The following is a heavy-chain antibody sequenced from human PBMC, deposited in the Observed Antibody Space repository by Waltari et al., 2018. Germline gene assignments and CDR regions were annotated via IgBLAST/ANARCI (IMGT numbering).Heavy chain of an antibody. J-gene: IGHJ6*03. V-gene: IGHV3-48*03. Sequence: EALLVESGGALVQPGGSLRLSCAASGFTFSNYEMNWVRQAPGKGLEWVSYTSSSGTTIYYADPVRGRFSISRDNAKNSLYLQMNSLRVEDTAVYYCARDVPAMGLTMYYYYYMDVWGKGTTVTVSS. D-gene: IGHD3-3*01. CDR1: GFTFSNYE. CDR2: TSSSGTTI. CDR3: ARDVPAMGLTMYYYYYMDV.